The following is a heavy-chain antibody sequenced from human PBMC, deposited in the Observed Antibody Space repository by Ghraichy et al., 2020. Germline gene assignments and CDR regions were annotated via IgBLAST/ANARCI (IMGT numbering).Heavy chain of an antibody. V-gene: IGHV5-51*01. Sequence: GGSLNISCKGSGYSFTSYWIGWVRQMPGKGLEWMGIIYPGDSDTRYSPSFQGQVTISADKSISTAYLQWSSLKASDTAMYYCARPPSPPDVDIWGQGTMVTVSS. CDR2: IYPGDSDT. J-gene: IGHJ3*02. CDR1: GYSFTSYW. D-gene: IGHD2-2*01. CDR3: ARPPSPPDVDI.